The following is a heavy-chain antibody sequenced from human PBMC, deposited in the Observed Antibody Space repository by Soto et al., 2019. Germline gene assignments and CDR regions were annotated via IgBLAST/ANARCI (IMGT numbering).Heavy chain of an antibody. CDR2: IYYSGST. Sequence: SETLSLTCTVSGGSISSGGYYWSWIRQHPGKGLEWIGYIYYSGSTYYNPSLKSRVTISVDTSKNQFSLKLSSVTAADTAVYYCATHYGATNWFDPWGQGTLVTVSS. CDR1: GGSISSGGYY. CDR3: ATHYGATNWFDP. J-gene: IGHJ5*02. V-gene: IGHV4-31*03. D-gene: IGHD4-17*01.